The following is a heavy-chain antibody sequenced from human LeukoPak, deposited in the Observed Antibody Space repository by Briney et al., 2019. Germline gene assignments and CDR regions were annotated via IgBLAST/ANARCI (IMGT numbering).Heavy chain of an antibody. D-gene: IGHD2-2*01. CDR3: ARLERTTTNAFDI. J-gene: IGHJ3*02. V-gene: IGHV4-59*08. CDR1: GGSISSYY. Sequence: SETLSLTCTVFGGSISSYYWSWVRQPPGKGLEWIGYVSYRGSTDYNPSLKSRVSISMDTSKNQFSLRLRSVTAADTAVYYCARLERTTTNAFDIWGQGTMVTVSS. CDR2: VSYRGST.